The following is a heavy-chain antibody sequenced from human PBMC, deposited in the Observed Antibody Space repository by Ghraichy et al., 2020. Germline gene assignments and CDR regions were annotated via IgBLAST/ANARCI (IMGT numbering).Heavy chain of an antibody. CDR1: GFTFSSYS. Sequence: GGSLRLSCVGSGFTFSSYSMNWVRQSPGKGLELVSYITSSSRTKSYADSVKGRFTISRDNAQNSLYLQMNSLRDEDTAVYYCARGSTVVRFFYYDGMDVGGQGTTVTVS. CDR3: ARGSTVVRFFYYDGMDV. V-gene: IGHV3-48*02. CDR2: ITSSSRTK. D-gene: IGHD4-23*01. J-gene: IGHJ6*02.